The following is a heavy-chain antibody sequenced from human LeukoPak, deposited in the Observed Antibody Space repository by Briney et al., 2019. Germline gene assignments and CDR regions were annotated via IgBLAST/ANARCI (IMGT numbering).Heavy chain of an antibody. CDR3: ARNYYDSSSYYYGGAGGLDP. CDR1: GGSISSGGYY. D-gene: IGHD3-22*01. CDR2: IHHSGNT. Sequence: SETLSLTCTVSGGSISSGGYYWTWIRQHPGKGLEWIGNIHHSGNTYYNPSLKSRITISVDTSKNQFSLKLSSVTAADTAVYFCARNYYDSSSYYYGGAGGLDPWGQGTLVTVSS. J-gene: IGHJ5*02. V-gene: IGHV4-31*03.